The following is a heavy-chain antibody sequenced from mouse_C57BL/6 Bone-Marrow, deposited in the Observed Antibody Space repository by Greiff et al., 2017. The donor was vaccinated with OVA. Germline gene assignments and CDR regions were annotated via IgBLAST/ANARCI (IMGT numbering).Heavy chain of an antibody. CDR3: AREGAYYSNYGDGDY. CDR2: INPSTGGT. J-gene: IGHJ4*01. Sequence: VQLKQSGPELVKPGASVKISCKASGYSFTGYYMNWVKQSPEKSLEWIGEINPSTGGTTYNQKFKAKATLTVDKSSSTAYMQLKSLTSEDSAVYYCAREGAYYSNYGDGDYWGQGTSVTVSS. V-gene: IGHV1-42*01. D-gene: IGHD2-5*01. CDR1: GYSFTGYY.